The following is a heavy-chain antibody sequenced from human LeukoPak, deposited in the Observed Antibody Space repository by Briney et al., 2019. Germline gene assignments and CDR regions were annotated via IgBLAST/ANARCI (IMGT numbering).Heavy chain of an antibody. Sequence: GGSLRLSCTTSGFNFTNHCMSWIRQAPGKGLEWLSYIGPSGTTFFSESVKGRFTISRDNGRNSVHLQMNSLRVEDTAVYYCARARSAADPYPFDSDFDYWGQGTLVTVSS. CDR3: ARARSAADPYPFDSDFDY. D-gene: IGHD6-13*01. CDR2: IGPSGTT. CDR1: GFNFTNHC. J-gene: IGHJ4*02. V-gene: IGHV3-11*01.